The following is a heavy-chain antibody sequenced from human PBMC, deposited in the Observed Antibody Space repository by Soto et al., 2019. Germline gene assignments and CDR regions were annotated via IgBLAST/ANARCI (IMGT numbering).Heavy chain of an antibody. CDR2: IFHSGST. Sequence: SETLSLTCTVSDGSFRSYYWSWIRQPPGKGLEWIGYIFHSGSTNYNPSLKSRVTISVDTSKNQLSLKLTSVNAADTAVYYCARVGGAPLGAFDIWGQGTMVTVSS. V-gene: IGHV4-59*01. J-gene: IGHJ3*02. D-gene: IGHD1-26*01. CDR1: DGSFRSYY. CDR3: ARVGGAPLGAFDI.